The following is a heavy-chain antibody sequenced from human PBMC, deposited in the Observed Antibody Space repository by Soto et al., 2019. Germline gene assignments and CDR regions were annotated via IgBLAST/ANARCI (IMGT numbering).Heavy chain of an antibody. Sequence: EVQLVESGGGLVKPGGSLRLSCAASGFTLSSYSMNWVRQAPGKGLEWVSSSSSSSSYIYYADSVKGRFTISRDNAKNPLYLQRNSLRAEDTAVYYCARDTGALTYYYDSSGGYYGMDVWGQGTTVTVSS. CDR1: GFTLSSYS. J-gene: IGHJ6*02. D-gene: IGHD3-22*01. CDR3: ARDTGALTYYYDSSGGYYGMDV. V-gene: IGHV3-21*01. CDR2: SSSSSSYI.